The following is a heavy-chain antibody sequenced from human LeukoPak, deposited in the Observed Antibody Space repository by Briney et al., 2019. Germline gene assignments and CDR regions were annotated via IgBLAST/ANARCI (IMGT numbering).Heavy chain of an antibody. CDR3: ARDSEWELLWYFQH. V-gene: IGHV4-59*01. CDR1: GGSISSYY. CDR2: IHYSGTT. D-gene: IGHD1-26*01. Sequence: SETLSLTCTVSGGSISSYYWSWIRQPPGKGLEWMGYIHYSGTTNYNPSLKSRVTISVDTSKNQFSLKLNSVTAADTAVYYCARDSEWELLWYFQHWGQGTLVTVSS. J-gene: IGHJ1*01.